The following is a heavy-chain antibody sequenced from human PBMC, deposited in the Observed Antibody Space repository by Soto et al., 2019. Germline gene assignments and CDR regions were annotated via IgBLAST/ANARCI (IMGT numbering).Heavy chain of an antibody. Sequence: EVQLVESGGGLVQPGGSLRLSCGASGFSFRSYWMSWVRHAPGKGLEWVANIRQDGSETYYVDSVKGRFTISRDNAKNSLYLQMNSLRPEDTAVYYCARVESSWNYGAAGDGFEIWGQGTVVTVSP. CDR2: IRQDGSET. D-gene: IGHD1-7*01. CDR1: GFSFRSYW. V-gene: IGHV3-7*01. CDR3: ARVESSWNYGAAGDGFEI. J-gene: IGHJ3*02.